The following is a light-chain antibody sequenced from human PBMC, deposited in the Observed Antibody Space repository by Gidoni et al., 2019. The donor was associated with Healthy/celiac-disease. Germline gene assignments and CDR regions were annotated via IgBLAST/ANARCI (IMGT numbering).Light chain of an antibody. CDR3: QQYGRT. Sequence: EIVLTPSPGTLSLSPGERATLACRASQSVSSSYLAWYQQKPGQAPRLLIYGASSRATGIPDRFSGSGSGTDFTLTISRLGPEDFAVYYCQQYGRTFGPGTKVDIK. CDR2: GAS. J-gene: IGKJ3*01. CDR1: QSVSSSY. V-gene: IGKV3-20*01.